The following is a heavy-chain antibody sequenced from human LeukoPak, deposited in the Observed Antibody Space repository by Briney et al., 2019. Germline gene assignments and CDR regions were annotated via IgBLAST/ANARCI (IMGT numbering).Heavy chain of an antibody. CDR3: AKDGVVGATPYYFDY. D-gene: IGHD1-26*01. CDR1: GFTFSSYG. V-gene: IGHV3-30*18. CDR2: ISYDGSNK. J-gene: IGHJ4*02. Sequence: GGSLRLSCAASGFTFSSYGMHWVRQAPGKGLEWVAVISYDGSNKYYADSGKGRFTISRDNSKNTLYLQMNSLRAEDTAVYYCAKDGVVGATPYYFDYWGQGTLVTVSS.